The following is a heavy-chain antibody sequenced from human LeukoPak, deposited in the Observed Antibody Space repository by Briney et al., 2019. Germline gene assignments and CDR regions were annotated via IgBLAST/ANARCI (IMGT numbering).Heavy chain of an antibody. Sequence: GGSLRLSCAASGFTFSSYWMHWVRQAPGKGLIWVSRINSDGHDASYADSVKGRFTISRDNSKNTLYLQMNSLRAEDTAVYYCARGIQLYYWGQGTLVTVSS. J-gene: IGHJ4*02. D-gene: IGHD5-18*01. CDR1: GFTFSSYW. CDR2: INSDGHDA. CDR3: ARGIQLYY. V-gene: IGHV3-74*01.